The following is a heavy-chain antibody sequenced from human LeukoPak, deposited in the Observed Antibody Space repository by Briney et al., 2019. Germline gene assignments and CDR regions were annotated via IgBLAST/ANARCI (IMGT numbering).Heavy chain of an antibody. CDR1: GGSISSHY. CDR3: AGWWQNPDAFDI. D-gene: IGHD2-15*01. J-gene: IGHJ3*02. CDR2: IYYSGST. Sequence: PSETLSLTCTVSGGSISSHYWSWIRQPPGKGLEGIGYIYYSGSTNYNPTLKSRVTISVDTSKSQFSLELSSVTAADTAVYYCAGWWQNPDAFDIWGQGTMVIVSS. V-gene: IGHV4-59*11.